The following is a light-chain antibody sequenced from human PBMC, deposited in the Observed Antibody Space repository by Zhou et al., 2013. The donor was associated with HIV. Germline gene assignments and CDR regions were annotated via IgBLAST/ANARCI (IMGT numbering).Light chain of an antibody. J-gene: IGKJ1*01. CDR1: QAISSY. Sequence: AIRITQSPSSLSASTGDRVTITCRASQAISSYLAWYQQKPGEAPKFLIYGASTLQSGVPSRFSGSGSGTDFTLTISCLQSEDFATYYCQQYYSDPWTFGQGLRWRSN. V-gene: IGKV1-8*01. CDR2: GAS. CDR3: QQYYSDPWT.